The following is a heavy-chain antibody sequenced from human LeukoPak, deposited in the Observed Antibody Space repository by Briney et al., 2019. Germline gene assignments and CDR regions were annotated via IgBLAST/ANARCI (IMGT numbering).Heavy chain of an antibody. CDR3: ARGSYGPKHYYYYYGMDV. Sequence: PGRSLRLSCAASGFTFSGYGMHWVRQAPGKGLEWVAVIWYDGSNKYYADSVKGRFTISRDNSKNTLYLQMNSLRAEDTAVYYCARGSYGPKHYYYYYGMDVWGQGTTVTVSS. CDR2: IWYDGSNK. J-gene: IGHJ6*02. CDR1: GFTFSGYG. V-gene: IGHV3-33*01. D-gene: IGHD5-18*01.